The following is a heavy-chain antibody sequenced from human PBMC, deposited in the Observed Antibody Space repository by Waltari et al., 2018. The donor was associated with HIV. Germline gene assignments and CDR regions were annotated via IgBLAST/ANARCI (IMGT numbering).Heavy chain of an antibody. CDR1: GFTFSSYA. J-gene: IGHJ3*02. V-gene: IGHV3-30*04. CDR2: ISYDGSNK. D-gene: IGHD5-12*01. Sequence: QVQLVESGGGVVQPGRSLRLSCAASGFTFSSYAMHWVRQAPGKGLEWVAVISYDGSNKYYADSVKGRFTISRDNSKNTLYLQMNSLRAEDTAVYYCARDRGYSGYDAFDIWGQGTMVTVSS. CDR3: ARDRGYSGYDAFDI.